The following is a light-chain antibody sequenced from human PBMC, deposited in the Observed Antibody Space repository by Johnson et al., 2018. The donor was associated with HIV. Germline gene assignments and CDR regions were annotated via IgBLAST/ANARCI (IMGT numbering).Light chain of an antibody. CDR1: NSNIGNNY. V-gene: IGLV1-51*01. J-gene: IGLJ1*01. CDR2: DNN. CDR3: GTWDSSLSAYV. Sequence: QSVLTQPPSVSAAPGQKVSISCSGSNSNIGNNYVSWYQQLPGTAPKLLIYDNNKRPSGIPDRFSGSKSGTSATLCITGLQTADEADYYCGTWDSSLSAYVFGTGTKVTVL.